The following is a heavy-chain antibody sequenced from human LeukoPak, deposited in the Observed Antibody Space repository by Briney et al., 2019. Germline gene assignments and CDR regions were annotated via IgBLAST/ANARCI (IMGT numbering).Heavy chain of an antibody. CDR3: ARDREEYGSSSINWLDP. Sequence: GGSLRLSCAASGFIFSSYSMNWVRQAPGKGLEWVSSISSSSSYIYYADSVKGRFTISRDNAKNSLYLDMNSLRAEDTAVYYCARDREEYGSSSINWLDPWGQGTLVTVSS. D-gene: IGHD6-6*01. V-gene: IGHV3-21*01. CDR1: GFIFSSYS. J-gene: IGHJ5*02. CDR2: ISSSSSYI.